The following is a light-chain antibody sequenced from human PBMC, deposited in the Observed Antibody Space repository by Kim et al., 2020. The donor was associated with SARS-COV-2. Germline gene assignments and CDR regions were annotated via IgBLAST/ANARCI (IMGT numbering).Light chain of an antibody. CDR3: QAWDTSTAV. J-gene: IGLJ1*01. CDR1: KLGDKY. CDR2: QDS. V-gene: IGLV3-1*01. Sequence: SVSQGPAASITCSGEKLGDKYASWYQQKPGQSPVVVIYQDSKRPSGIPERFSGSNSGNTATLTITGTQAMDEADYYCQAWDTSTAVFGTGTKVTVL.